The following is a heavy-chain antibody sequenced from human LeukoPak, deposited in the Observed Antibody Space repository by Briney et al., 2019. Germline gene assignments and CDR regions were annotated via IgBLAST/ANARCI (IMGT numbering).Heavy chain of an antibody. D-gene: IGHD6-13*01. J-gene: IGHJ4*02. Sequence: ASVKVSCKASGYTFTGYYMHWVRQAPGQGLEWMGWINPNSGGTNYAQKFQGRVTMTRGTSISTAYMELSRLRSDDTAVYYCARGGAAAGIFGEYWGQGTLVTVSS. V-gene: IGHV1-2*02. CDR2: INPNSGGT. CDR1: GYTFTGYY. CDR3: ARGGAAAGIFGEY.